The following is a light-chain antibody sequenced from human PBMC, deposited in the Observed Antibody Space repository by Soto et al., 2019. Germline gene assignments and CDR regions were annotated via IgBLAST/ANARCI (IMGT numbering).Light chain of an antibody. CDR3: SSYTSRNTLA. J-gene: IGLJ2*01. V-gene: IGLV2-14*01. CDR1: SSDVGGYNF. Sequence: QSALTQPASVSGSPGQSITISCTGTSSDVGGYNFVSWYQQHPGKGPKLMIYEVTDRPSGVSNRFSGSKSGSTASLTISGLQAEDEADYYCSSYTSRNTLAFGGGTKLTVL. CDR2: EVT.